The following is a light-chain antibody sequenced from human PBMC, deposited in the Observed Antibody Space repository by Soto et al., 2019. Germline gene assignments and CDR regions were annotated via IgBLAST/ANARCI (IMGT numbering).Light chain of an antibody. CDR2: EVT. CDR3: SSYTDSAFHV. J-gene: IGLJ1*01. Sequence: QSVLTQPPSASGSPGQSVTISCTGTSSDVGANNHVSWYQQHPGKAPKLLIFEVTERPSGVPDRFSGSKSDNTASLTVSGLQAEDEADYYCSSYTDSAFHVFGTATKLTVL. CDR1: SSDVGANNH. V-gene: IGLV2-8*01.